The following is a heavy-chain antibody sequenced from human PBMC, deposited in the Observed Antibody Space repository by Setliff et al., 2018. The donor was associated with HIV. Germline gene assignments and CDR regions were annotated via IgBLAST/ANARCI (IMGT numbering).Heavy chain of an antibody. J-gene: IGHJ5*02. CDR1: GGSIGSGYYY. V-gene: IGHV4-31*03. CDR2: IYYSGNP. Sequence: SETLSLTCTVSGGSIGSGYYYWSWIRQHPGKGLEWIGYIYYSGNPFYNPSLQSRVAISVDTSRNQFSLRVTSVTAADTAVYFCARDRHSSGLGSYGPWGPGILVTVSS. D-gene: IGHD3-10*01. CDR3: ARDRHSSGLGSYGP.